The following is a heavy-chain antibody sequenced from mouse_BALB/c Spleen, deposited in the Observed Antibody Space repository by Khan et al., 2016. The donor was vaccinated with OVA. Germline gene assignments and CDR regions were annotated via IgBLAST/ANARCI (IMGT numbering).Heavy chain of an antibody. CDR2: INPGSGDI. CDR1: GYAFTDYL. D-gene: IGHD3-2*02. CDR3: SSSGYGFGAY. J-gene: IGHJ3*01. V-gene: IGHV1-54*03. Sequence: QVRLQQSGAELVRPGTSVKVSCKASGYAFTDYLIEWLKQRPGQGLEWIGVINPGSGDITYNEKFKDKATLTADKSSSTAYMQLTILTSDDSAVYFCSSSGYGFGAYWGPGTLVTVSA.